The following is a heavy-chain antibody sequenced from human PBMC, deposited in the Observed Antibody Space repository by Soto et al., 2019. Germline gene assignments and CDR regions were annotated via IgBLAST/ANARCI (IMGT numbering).Heavy chain of an antibody. Sequence: VKVSCKASGYTFTSYDINWVRQATGQGLGWMGWMNPNSGNTGYAQKFQGRVTMTRNTSISTAYMELSSLRSEDTAVYYCARGLSRITMIVVVDNWLHPWGPGTIVTVYS. D-gene: IGHD3-22*01. J-gene: IGHJ5*02. CDR3: ARGLSRITMIVVVDNWLHP. CDR2: MNPNSGNT. V-gene: IGHV1-8*01. CDR1: GYTFTSYD.